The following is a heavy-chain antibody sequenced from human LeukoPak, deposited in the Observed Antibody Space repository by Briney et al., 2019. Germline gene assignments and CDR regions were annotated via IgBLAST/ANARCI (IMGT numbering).Heavy chain of an antibody. J-gene: IGHJ6*02. Sequence: GASVKVSCKASGYTFTSYGISWVRQAPGQGLEWMGWISAYNGNTNYAQKLQGRVTMTRDTSTSTVYMELTSLRSEDTAVYYCARGGGSSSSYGMDVWGQGTTVTVSS. V-gene: IGHV1-18*01. CDR1: GYTFTSYG. CDR2: ISAYNGNT. CDR3: ARGGGSSSSYGMDV. D-gene: IGHD6-13*01.